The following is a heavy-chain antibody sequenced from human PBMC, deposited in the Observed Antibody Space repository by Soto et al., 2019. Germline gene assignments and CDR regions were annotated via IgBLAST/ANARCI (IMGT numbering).Heavy chain of an antibody. CDR1: GGSISSGGYY. CDR3: ATGLPYSQSNRYFDY. Sequence: KSSETLSLTCTVSGGSISSGGYYWSWIRQHPGKGLEWIGFIYYSVSTYYNPSLKSRVTISVDTSKNQFPLKLSSVTAANTAVYYCATGLPYSQSNRYFDYWGQGTLVTVSS. J-gene: IGHJ4*02. D-gene: IGHD1-26*01. V-gene: IGHV4-31*03. CDR2: IYYSVST.